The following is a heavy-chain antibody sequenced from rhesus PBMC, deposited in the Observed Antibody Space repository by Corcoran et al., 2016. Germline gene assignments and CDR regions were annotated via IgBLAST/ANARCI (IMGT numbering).Heavy chain of an antibody. CDR1: GGPLRSNS. Sequence: QLQLQESGPGLGTPSATLSLTCAVSGGPLRSNSSTCIRHPPGKGLDWIGRISKTCGSTDYNPSLKRRVTISTDTSKNQFSLKLSSVTAADTAVYYCARSPYDSGYYWGGRFDVWGAGVLVTVSS. CDR2: ISKTCGST. V-gene: IGHV4-173*01. D-gene: IGHD3-28*01. J-gene: IGHJ5-1*01. CDR3: ARSPYDSGYYWGGRFDV.